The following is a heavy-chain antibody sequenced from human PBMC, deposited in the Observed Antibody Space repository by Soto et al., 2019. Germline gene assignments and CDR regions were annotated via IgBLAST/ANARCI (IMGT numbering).Heavy chain of an antibody. D-gene: IGHD2-21*02. CDR2: IYTSVSS. J-gene: IGHJ6*02. V-gene: IGHV4-4*07. CDR3: ARGGSGVRNLDCSPASYRIRHASAGTEV. CDR1: GGSISSYY. Sequence: PSETRSLTCTVSGGSISSYYWSWIRQPAGKGLEWIGRIYTSVSSNYNPSLKSRVTMSVDTSKNQFSLKLSSVTAADTAVYYCARGGSGVRNLDCSPASYRIRHASAGTEVWGQGTTVNVS.